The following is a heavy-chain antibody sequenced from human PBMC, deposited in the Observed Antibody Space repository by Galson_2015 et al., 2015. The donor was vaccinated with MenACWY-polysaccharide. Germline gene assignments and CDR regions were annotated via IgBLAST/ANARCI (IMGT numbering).Heavy chain of an antibody. CDR2: LSGSGGNI. CDR3: AKGVQTNAIKFVDC. D-gene: IGHD3-16*01. Sequence: SLRLSCATSGFIFSSYAMSWVRQAPGKGLEWVAALSGSGGNIYHADTVKGRFTISRDNSKNTLHLQMNRLRAEDTAVYYCAKGVQTNAIKFVDCWGQGTLVTVPS. V-gene: IGHV3-23*01. CDR1: GFIFSSYA. J-gene: IGHJ4*02.